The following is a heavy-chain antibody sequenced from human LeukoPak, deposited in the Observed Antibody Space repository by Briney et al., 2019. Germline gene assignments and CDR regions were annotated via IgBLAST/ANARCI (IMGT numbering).Heavy chain of an antibody. CDR3: AKALEVVISTYYFDY. Sequence: GGSLRLTCTVSGFTVTNELMDWVRQAPGKGLEWVSSISSSSSYIYYADSVKGRFTISRDNAKNSLYLQMNSLRAEDTAVYYCAKALEVVISTYYFDYWGQGTLVTVSS. V-gene: IGHV3-21*04. J-gene: IGHJ4*02. CDR1: GFTVTNEL. D-gene: IGHD3-22*01. CDR2: ISSSSSYI.